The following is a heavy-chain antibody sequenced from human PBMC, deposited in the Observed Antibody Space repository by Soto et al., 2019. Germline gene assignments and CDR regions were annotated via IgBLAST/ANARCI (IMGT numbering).Heavy chain of an antibody. CDR2: INPNSGGT. Sequence: ASVKVSCKASGYTFTGYYMHWVRQAPGQGLEWMGWINPNSGGTNYAQKFQGRVTMTRDTSISTAYMELSRLRSDDTAVYYCARDTGRSLVSARFENWGQGALVTVSS. V-gene: IGHV1-2*02. J-gene: IGHJ4*02. D-gene: IGHD2-8*02. CDR1: GYTFTGYY. CDR3: ARDTGRSLVSARFEN.